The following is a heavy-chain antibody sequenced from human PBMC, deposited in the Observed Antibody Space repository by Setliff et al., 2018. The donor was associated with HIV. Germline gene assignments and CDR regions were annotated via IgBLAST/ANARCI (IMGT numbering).Heavy chain of an antibody. CDR1: GFTFSIYN. Sequence: PGESLKISCEASGFTFSIYNMNWVRQAPGKGLEWVSYISTSGSTIYYADSVKGRFTISRDNAKNSVYLDMDSLRADDTAVYYCARGPPSGTTRRNNWFDPWGQGTLVTVS. CDR2: ISTSGSTI. D-gene: IGHD1-1*01. CDR3: ARGPPSGTTRRNNWFDP. J-gene: IGHJ5*02. V-gene: IGHV3-48*01.